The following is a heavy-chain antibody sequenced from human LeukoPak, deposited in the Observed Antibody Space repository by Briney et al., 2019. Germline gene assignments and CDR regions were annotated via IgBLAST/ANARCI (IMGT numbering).Heavy chain of an antibody. CDR2: INPRGGST. CDR3: ARVITKYYDSGYDAFDI. CDR1: GYTFTSYA. V-gene: IGHV1-46*01. J-gene: IGHJ3*02. D-gene: IGHD3-22*01. Sequence: ASVKVTCMASGYTFTSYAMHCVRQAPGQRLAWMGWINPRGGSTSYAQKLQGRVSMTRDTSTSTVYMELSSLRSEDTAVYYCARVITKYYDSGYDAFDIWGQGTMVPVSS.